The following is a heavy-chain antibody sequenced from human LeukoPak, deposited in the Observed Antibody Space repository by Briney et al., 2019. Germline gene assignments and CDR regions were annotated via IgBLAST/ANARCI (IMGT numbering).Heavy chain of an antibody. J-gene: IGHJ3*02. CDR1: GFTFSSYS. V-gene: IGHV3-21*01. Sequence: GGSLRLSCAASGFTFSSYSMNWVRQAPGKGLEWVSSISSSSSYVYYADSVKGRFTISRDNAKNSLYLQMNSLRAEDTAVYYCARAKRNGFDIWGQGTMVTVSS. CDR3: ARAKRNGFDI. CDR2: ISSSSSYV.